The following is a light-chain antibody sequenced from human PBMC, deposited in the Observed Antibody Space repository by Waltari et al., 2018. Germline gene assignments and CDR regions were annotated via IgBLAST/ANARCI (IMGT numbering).Light chain of an antibody. CDR3: MQATHWPVT. J-gene: IGKJ5*01. CDR2: KVS. CDR1: QSLIYTDGISY. V-gene: IGKV2-30*01. Sequence: DVGLTQSPLSLPVTPGQSASISCRSSQSLIYTDGISYLNWFLQRPGQAPRRLIYKVSNRDSGVPDRFSGSGSGTDFTLMISSVEADDVGVYFCMQATHWPVTFGQGTRLEIK.